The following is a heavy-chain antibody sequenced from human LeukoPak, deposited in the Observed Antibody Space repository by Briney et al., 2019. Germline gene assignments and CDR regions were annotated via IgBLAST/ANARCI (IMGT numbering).Heavy chain of an antibody. CDR2: IKQDGSEK. CDR3: ARTTTVTTPFDY. V-gene: IGHV3-7*01. D-gene: IGHD4-17*01. Sequence: GGSLRLSCAASGFTFSSYWMSWVRQAPGNGLEWVANIKQDGSEKYYVDSVKGRFTISRDNAKTSVYLQMNSLRAEDTAIYYCARTTTVTTPFDYWGQGTLVTVSS. CDR1: GFTFSSYW. J-gene: IGHJ4*02.